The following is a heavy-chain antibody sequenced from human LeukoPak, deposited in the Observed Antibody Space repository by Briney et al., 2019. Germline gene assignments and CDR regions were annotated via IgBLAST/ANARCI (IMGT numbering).Heavy chain of an antibody. D-gene: IGHD3-16*02. CDR3: ARDRGSYRFDP. V-gene: IGHV1-2*02. CDR1: GYTFTDNY. CDR2: INPNSGGT. J-gene: IGHJ5*02. Sequence: ASVKVSCKASGYTFTDNYMHWVRQAPGQGLEWMEWINPNSGGTKYALQFQGRVTMTRDTSISTAYLELSRLRSDDTAVYYCARDRGSYRFDPWGQGTLVTVSS.